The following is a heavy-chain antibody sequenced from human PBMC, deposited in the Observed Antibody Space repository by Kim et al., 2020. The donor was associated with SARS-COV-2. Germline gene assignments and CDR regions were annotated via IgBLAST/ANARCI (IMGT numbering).Heavy chain of an antibody. J-gene: IGHJ4*01. Sequence: SVKVSCKASGGTFSSYAISWVRQAPGQGLEWMGRIIPILGIANYAQKFQGRVTITADKSTSTTYMELSSLRSEDTAVYYCAREGPLRLGELSLFYFDYW. CDR1: GGTFSSYA. CDR3: AREGPLRLGELSLFYFDY. V-gene: IGHV1-69*04. D-gene: IGHD3-16*02. CDR2: IIPILGIA.